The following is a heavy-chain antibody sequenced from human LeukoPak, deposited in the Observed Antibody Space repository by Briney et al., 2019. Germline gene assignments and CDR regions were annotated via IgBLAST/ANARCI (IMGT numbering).Heavy chain of an antibody. CDR2: IDWDDDK. V-gene: IGHV2-70*04. Sequence: SGPALVKPTQTLTLTCTFSGFSLTTSGMRVSWIRQPPGKALEWLARIDWDDDKFYSTSLKTRLTISKDTSKNQVVLTLTNMDPVDTATYHCARMYSGSYLDAFDIWGQGTVVTVSS. CDR3: ARMYSGSYLDAFDI. D-gene: IGHD1-26*01. CDR1: GFSLTTSGMR. J-gene: IGHJ3*02.